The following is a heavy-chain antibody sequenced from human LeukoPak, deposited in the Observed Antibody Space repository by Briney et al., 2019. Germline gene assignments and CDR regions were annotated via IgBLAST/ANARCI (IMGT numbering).Heavy chain of an antibody. V-gene: IGHV4-34*01. CDR3: AREEGSSGWYELWFDP. J-gene: IGHJ5*02. CDR1: GGSFSGYY. CDR2: INHSGST. Sequence: PSETLSLTCAVYGGSFSGYYWSWIRQPPGKGLEWIGEINHSGSTNYNPSLKSRVTISVDTSKNQFSLKLSSVTAADTAVYYCAREEGSSGWYELWFDPWGQGTLVTVSS. D-gene: IGHD6-19*01.